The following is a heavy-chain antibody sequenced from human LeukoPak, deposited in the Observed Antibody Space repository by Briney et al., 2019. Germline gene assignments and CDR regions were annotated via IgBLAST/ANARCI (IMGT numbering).Heavy chain of an antibody. V-gene: IGHV5-10-1*01. CDR1: GYSFTAYW. J-gene: IGHJ5*02. CDR3: ARQGTPKWFDP. CDR2: IDPRDSYT. Sequence: GESLKISCQASGYSFTAYWINWVRQMLGKGLEWMGRIDPRDSYTNYSPSFQGHVTISSDKSRSTAYLQWSSLKASDTAIYYCARQGTPKWFDPWGQGTLVTVSS. D-gene: IGHD2-15*01.